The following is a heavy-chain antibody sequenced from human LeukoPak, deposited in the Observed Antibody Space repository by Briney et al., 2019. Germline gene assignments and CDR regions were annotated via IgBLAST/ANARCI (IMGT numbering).Heavy chain of an antibody. CDR2: ISAYNGNT. V-gene: IGHV1-18*01. J-gene: IGHJ4*02. CDR1: GYTFTSHG. CDR3: AREPDPSYSGTPDY. Sequence: ASVKVSCKASGYTFTSHGISWVRQAPGQGLEWMGWISAYNGNTNYAQKLQGRVTMTIDTSTSTAYMELRSLRSDDTAVYYCAREPDPSYSGTPDYWGQGTLVTVSS. D-gene: IGHD1-26*01.